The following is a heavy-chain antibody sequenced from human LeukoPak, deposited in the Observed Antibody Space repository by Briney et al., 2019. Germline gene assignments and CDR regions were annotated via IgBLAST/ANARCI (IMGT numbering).Heavy chain of an antibody. V-gene: IGHV4-59*01. CDR1: GGSISSYY. D-gene: IGHD6-13*01. Sequence: PSETLSLACTVSGGSISSYYWNWIRQPPGKGLEWIGYIYYSGTTNYNPSLKSRVTISVDTSKNQFSLKLSSVTAADTAVYYCARGVYIAAAQYGYWGQGTLVTVSS. J-gene: IGHJ4*02. CDR3: ARGVYIAAAQYGY. CDR2: IYYSGTT.